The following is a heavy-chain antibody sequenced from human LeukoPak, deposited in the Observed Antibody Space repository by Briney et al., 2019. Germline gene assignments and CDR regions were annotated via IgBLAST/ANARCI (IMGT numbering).Heavy chain of an antibody. J-gene: IGHJ3*01. V-gene: IGHV3-48*03. CDR1: GFTFSSYE. Sequence: GGSLRLSCAASGFTFSSYEMNWVRQAPGKGLEWVSYISNSGNTIYYADSVKGRFTISRDNAKNSLYLQMNSLRAEDTAVYYCSAGEGYYDSSDYYSAWAFNVWGQGTMVTVSS. CDR2: ISNSGNTI. CDR3: SAGEGYYDSSDYYSAWAFNV. D-gene: IGHD3-22*01.